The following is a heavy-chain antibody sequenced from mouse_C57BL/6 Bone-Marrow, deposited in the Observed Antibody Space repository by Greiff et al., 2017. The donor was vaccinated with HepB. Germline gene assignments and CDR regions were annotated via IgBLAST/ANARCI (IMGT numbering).Heavy chain of an antibody. J-gene: IGHJ4*01. D-gene: IGHD2-5*01. CDR1: GFTFSDYY. Sequence: EVQLVESGGGLVQPGGSLKLSCAASGFTFSDYYMYWVRQTPEKRLEWVAYISNGGGSTYYPDNVKGRFTISRDNAKNTLYLQMSRLKSEDAAVYYCARRYSNPYAMDYWGQGTSVTVSS. V-gene: IGHV5-12*01. CDR3: ARRYSNPYAMDY. CDR2: ISNGGGST.